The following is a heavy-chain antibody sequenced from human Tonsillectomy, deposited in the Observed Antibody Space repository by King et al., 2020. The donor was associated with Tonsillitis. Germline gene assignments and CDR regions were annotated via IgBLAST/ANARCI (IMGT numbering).Heavy chain of an antibody. CDR1: GFTFSSSG. J-gene: IGHJ4*02. Sequence: QLVESGGGVVQPGRSLRLSCAASGFTFSSSGLHWVRQAPGKGLQWVAVISYDGSNKFYADSVKGRFTISRDNSKNTLYLHMNSLRAEDTAVYYCAKDPGGEMGELSYHDYWGQGTLVTVSS. D-gene: IGHD3-16*02. CDR2: ISYDGSNK. V-gene: IGHV3-30*18. CDR3: AKDPGGEMGELSYHDY.